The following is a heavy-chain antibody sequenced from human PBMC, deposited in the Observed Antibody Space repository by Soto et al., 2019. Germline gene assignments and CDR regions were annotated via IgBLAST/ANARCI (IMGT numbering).Heavy chain of an antibody. CDR1: GGSFTTYY. V-gene: IGHV4-34*01. Sequence: QVQLHQWGAGLLKPSETLSLTCAVYGGSFTTYYWSWIRQSPGKGLEWIGEINHSGFTNYNPSLESRVTTSVDTSKNQSSLKLRSLTAAATAIYYCARRYCSDSYGRYFDYWGRGTLVSVSS. D-gene: IGHD2-15*01. CDR3: ARRYCSDSYGRYFDY. CDR2: INHSGFT. J-gene: IGHJ4*02.